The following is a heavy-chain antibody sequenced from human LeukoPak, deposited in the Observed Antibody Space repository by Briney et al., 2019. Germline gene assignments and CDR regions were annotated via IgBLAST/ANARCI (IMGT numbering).Heavy chain of an antibody. Sequence: GGSLTLSCAASGFTFSDYAVSCLRPVRGKGRVWGSTLSGSGTTTFYANSVKSRFTISRDSSKNNLYLQMNSLTAADTALYYCTKNYDTVGYYSSDYWGQGTLVTVSS. CDR3: TKNYDTVGYYSSDY. D-gene: IGHD3-22*01. CDR1: GFTFSDYA. CDR2: LSGSGTTT. J-gene: IGHJ4*02. V-gene: IGHV3-23*01.